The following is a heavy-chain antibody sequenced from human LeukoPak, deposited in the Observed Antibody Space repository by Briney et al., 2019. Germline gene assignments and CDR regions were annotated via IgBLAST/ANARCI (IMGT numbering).Heavy chain of an antibody. CDR3: ARNRGDFWSGYYAPSDNWFDP. Sequence: SETLSLTCAVSGYSISSGYYWGWIRQPPGKGLEWIGSIYRSGSTYYNPSLKSRVTISVDTSKNQFSLKLSSVTAADTAMYYCARNRGDFWSGYYAPSDNWFDPWGQGTLVTVSS. D-gene: IGHD3-3*01. CDR2: IYRSGST. V-gene: IGHV4-38-2*01. J-gene: IGHJ5*02. CDR1: GYSISSGYY.